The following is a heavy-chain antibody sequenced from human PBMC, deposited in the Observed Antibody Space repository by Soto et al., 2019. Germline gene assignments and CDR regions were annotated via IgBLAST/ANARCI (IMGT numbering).Heavy chain of an antibody. CDR3: ARAGRGVVVAAYYYYYGMDV. V-gene: IGHV3-21*01. D-gene: IGHD2-15*01. CDR1: GFTFCSYS. Sequence: GGCLGLSCAASGFTFCSYSMNWVRQEPGKGLEWVSSISSSSSYIYYADSVKGRFTISRDNAKNSLYQQMNSLRAEDTAVYYCARAGRGVVVAAYYYYYGMDVWGQGTTVTVSS. J-gene: IGHJ6*02. CDR2: ISSSSSYI.